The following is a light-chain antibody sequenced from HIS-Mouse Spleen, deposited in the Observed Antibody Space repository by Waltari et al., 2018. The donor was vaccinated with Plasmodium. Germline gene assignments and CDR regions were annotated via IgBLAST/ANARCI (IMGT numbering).Light chain of an antibody. V-gene: IGLV3-10*01. CDR2: EDS. CDR3: YSTDSSGNHRV. CDR1: ALPQKY. J-gene: IGLJ3*02. Sequence: SYELTQPPSVSVSPGQTARLTCPGDALPQKYPYWYQQKSGQAPVLVIYEDSKRPSGIPERFSGSSSGTMATLTISGAQVEDEADYYCYSTDSSGNHRVFGGGTKLTVL.